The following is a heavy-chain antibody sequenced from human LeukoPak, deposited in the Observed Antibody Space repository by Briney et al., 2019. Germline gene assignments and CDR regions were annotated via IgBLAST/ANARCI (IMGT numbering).Heavy chain of an antibody. V-gene: IGHV1-2*02. D-gene: IGHD6-19*01. CDR3: ARDNDSSGDAFDI. Sequence: ASVKVSCKASGYTFTGYYMHWVRQAPGQGLEWMGWINPNSGGTNYAQKFQGRVTMTRDTSISTAYMELSRLRSDDTAVYYCARDNDSSGDAFDIWGQGTMVTVSS. CDR2: INPNSGGT. CDR1: GYTFTGYY. J-gene: IGHJ3*02.